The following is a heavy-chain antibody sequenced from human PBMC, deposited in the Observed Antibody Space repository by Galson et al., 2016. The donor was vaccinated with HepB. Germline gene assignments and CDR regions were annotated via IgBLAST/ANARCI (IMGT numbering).Heavy chain of an antibody. V-gene: IGHV6-1*01. Sequence: CAISGDSVSSNRANWYWIRQSPSRGLEWLGRTYYRSKWYNDYAVSVKNRITINPDTSKNQFSLQLNFVTPDHTAIYYFARLTGAPGDYYFDYWGQGTRVTVSS. CDR2: TYYRSKWYN. CDR3: ARLTGAPGDYYFDY. CDR1: GDSVSSNRAN. D-gene: IGHD7-27*01. J-gene: IGHJ4*02.